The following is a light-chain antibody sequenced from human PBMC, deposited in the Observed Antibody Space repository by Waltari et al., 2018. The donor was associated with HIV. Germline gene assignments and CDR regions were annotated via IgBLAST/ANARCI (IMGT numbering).Light chain of an antibody. CDR1: SSDIGNSNL. V-gene: IGLV2-23*02. CDR2: EVT. CDR3: CSYASSGTLVF. J-gene: IGLJ2*01. Sequence: QSALTQPASVSGSPGQSISISCTEASSDIGNSNLVSWYQHHTGRAPKLLIFEVTKRPSGCSNRFSCSKSGNTASLTISDLQAEDEADYYCCSYASSGTLVFFGGGTRVTVL.